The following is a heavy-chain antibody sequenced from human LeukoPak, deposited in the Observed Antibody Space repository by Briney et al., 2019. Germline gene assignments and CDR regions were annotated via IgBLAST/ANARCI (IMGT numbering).Heavy chain of an antibody. CDR2: ISTDNGDT. D-gene: IGHD3-22*01. CDR3: ATTPYYYDSSGPTTYYYYGMDV. Sequence: ASVKVSCKSSGYTFTTYGITWVRQAPGQGLEWMGWISTDNGDTNYAQKLQGRVTMTEDTSTDTAYMELSSLRSEDTAVYYCATTPYYYDSSGPTTYYYYGMDVWGQGTTVTVSS. CDR1: GYTFTTYG. J-gene: IGHJ6*02. V-gene: IGHV1-18*01.